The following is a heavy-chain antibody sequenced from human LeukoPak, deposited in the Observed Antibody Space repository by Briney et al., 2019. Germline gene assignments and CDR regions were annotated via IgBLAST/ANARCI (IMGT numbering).Heavy chain of an antibody. CDR1: GYTFTNYG. J-gene: IGHJ3*02. V-gene: IGHV1-18*04. CDR2: INTYTVNT. Sequence: ASVKVSCKASGYTFTNYGISWVRQAPGQGLGWMGWINTYTVNTNYAQRLQGRVTMTTDTSTTTAYMELRSLRSDDTAVYYCARDSLRYFDWFSHDAFNIWGQGTMVTVSS. CDR3: ARDSLRYFDWFSHDAFNI. D-gene: IGHD3-9*01.